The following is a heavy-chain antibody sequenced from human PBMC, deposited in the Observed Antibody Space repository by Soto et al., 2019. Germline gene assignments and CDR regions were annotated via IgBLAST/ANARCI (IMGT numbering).Heavy chain of an antibody. CDR3: AGGRDYDY. CDR1: VGSITTSVL. Sequence: SETLSLTCNFSVGSITTSVLCTWVRQFPGRGLEWIGEIAHDGHTNYNPSLSGRVTMSVDLSNSQFSLNVASVNAADTAVYFCAGGRDYDYWGQGTLVTVSS. D-gene: IGHD1-26*01. CDR2: IAHDGHT. V-gene: IGHV4-4*02. J-gene: IGHJ4*02.